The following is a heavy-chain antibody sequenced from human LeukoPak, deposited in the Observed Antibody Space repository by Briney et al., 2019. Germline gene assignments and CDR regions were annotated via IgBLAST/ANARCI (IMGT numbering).Heavy chain of an antibody. CDR2: ISGSGGST. CDR3: AKGGYVLRYFDWPQAPYYFDY. J-gene: IGHJ4*02. V-gene: IGHV3-23*01. D-gene: IGHD3-9*01. CDR1: GFTFSSYA. Sequence: GGSLRLSCAASGFTFSSYAMSWVRQAPGKGLEWVSAISGSGGSTYYADSVKGRFTISRDNSKNTLYLQMNSLRAEDTAAYYCAKGGYVLRYFDWPQAPYYFDYWGQGTLVTVSS.